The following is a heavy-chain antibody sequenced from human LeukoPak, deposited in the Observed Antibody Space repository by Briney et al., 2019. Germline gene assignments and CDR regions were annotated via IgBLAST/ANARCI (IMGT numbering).Heavy chain of an antibody. Sequence: SETLSLTCAVSGGSITSRGYYWTWIRQPPGKGLEWVGYMFHSGSTFYNPSLKSRVTISVDESKNQISLNLRSVTAADTAVYYCAKSRAESASGEDVWGQGTTVTVSS. CDR1: GGSITSRGYY. V-gene: IGHV4-30-2*01. D-gene: IGHD3-10*01. CDR3: AKSRAESASGEDV. J-gene: IGHJ6*02. CDR2: MFHSGST.